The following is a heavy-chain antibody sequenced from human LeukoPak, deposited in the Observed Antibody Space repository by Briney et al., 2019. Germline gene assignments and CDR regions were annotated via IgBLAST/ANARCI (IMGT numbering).Heavy chain of an antibody. Sequence: PGGSLRLSCAASGFTFSSYTMNWVRQAPGKGLEWVSSISSSRSSIYYADSMKGRFTISRDNAKNSLYLQTNSLRAEDTAVYYCAKSFWWFGEFSPFDYWGQGTLVTVSS. J-gene: IGHJ4*02. CDR2: ISSSRSSI. D-gene: IGHD3-10*01. CDR1: GFTFSSYT. CDR3: AKSFWWFGEFSPFDY. V-gene: IGHV3-21*01.